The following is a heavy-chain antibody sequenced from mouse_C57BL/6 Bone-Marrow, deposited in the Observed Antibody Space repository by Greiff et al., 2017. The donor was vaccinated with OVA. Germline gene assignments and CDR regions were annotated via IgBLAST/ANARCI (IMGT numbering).Heavy chain of an antibody. V-gene: IGHV1-39*01. CDR1: GYSFTDYN. J-gene: IGHJ4*01. CDR2: INPNYGTT. CDR3: ARERYYGSSFYAMDY. D-gene: IGHD1-1*01. Sequence: EVQLQESGPELVKPGASVKISCKASGYSFTDYNTNWVKQSNGKSLEWIGVINPNYGTTSYNQKFKGKATLTVDQSSSTAYMQLNSLTSEDSAVYYCARERYYGSSFYAMDYWGQGTSVTVSS.